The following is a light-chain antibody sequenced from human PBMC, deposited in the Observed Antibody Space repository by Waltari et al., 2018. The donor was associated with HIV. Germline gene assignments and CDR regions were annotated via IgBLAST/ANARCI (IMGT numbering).Light chain of an antibody. CDR2: TTS. V-gene: IGKV3-11*01. J-gene: IGKJ2*01. Sequence: LTQSPATLSLPPGARAPLSCRASQSVTTNLAWLQLKPGQPPRLRRYTTSNKATGVPARFSGSGSGTDFTLTISSLEPADSAVYVCHQRTDWPPRHTFGQGTKLEI. CDR3: HQRTDWPPRHT. CDR1: QSVTTN.